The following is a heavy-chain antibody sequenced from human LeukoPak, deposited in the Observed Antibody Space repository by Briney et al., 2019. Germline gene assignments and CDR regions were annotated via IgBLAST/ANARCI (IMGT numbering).Heavy chain of an antibody. Sequence: SVKVSCKASGGTFSSYAISWVRQAPGQGLEWMGGIIPIFGTANYAQKFQGRVTITADESTSTAYMELSSLRSEDTAVYYCAGGGYSCYYYGMDVWGQGTTVTVSS. J-gene: IGHJ6*02. D-gene: IGHD5-18*01. CDR3: AGGGYSCYYYGMDV. CDR2: IIPIFGTA. V-gene: IGHV1-69*13. CDR1: GGTFSSYA.